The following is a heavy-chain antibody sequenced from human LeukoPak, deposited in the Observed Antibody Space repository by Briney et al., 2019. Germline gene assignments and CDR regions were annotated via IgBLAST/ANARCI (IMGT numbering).Heavy chain of an antibody. V-gene: IGHV1-69*01. Sequence: ASVKVSCKASVCTFSSYTSNWVRQARGQGLEWMGGIIPIFGTANYAQKFQGRVTITAEESTSTAYMELSSLRSEATAVYYCARGKAVAGKLYYFDYWGQGTLVTVSS. D-gene: IGHD6-19*01. CDR2: IIPIFGTA. J-gene: IGHJ4*02. CDR3: ARGKAVAGKLYYFDY. CDR1: VCTFSSYT.